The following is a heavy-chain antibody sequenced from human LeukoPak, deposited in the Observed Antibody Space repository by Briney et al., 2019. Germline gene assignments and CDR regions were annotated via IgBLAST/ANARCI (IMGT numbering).Heavy chain of an antibody. V-gene: IGHV3-23*01. D-gene: IGHD3-22*01. CDR1: GFTFRTYA. CDR2: ISGTGAST. Sequence: PGGSLRLSCAASGFTFRTYAMNWVRQAPGKGLEWVSSISGTGASTYYADSVEGRFTISRDNSKSSLYLETNSLRAEDTAVYYCAKGNFDSSGYWAYYFDKWGQGTPVTVSS. J-gene: IGHJ4*02. CDR3: AKGNFDSSGYWAYYFDK.